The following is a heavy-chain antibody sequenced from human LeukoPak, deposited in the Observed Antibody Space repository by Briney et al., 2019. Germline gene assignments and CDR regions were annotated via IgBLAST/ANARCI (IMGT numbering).Heavy chain of an antibody. Sequence: SETLSLTCAVYGGSFSGYYWSWIRQPPGKGLEWIGEINHSGSTNYNPSLKSRVTISVDTSKNQFSLKLSSVTAADTAVYYCARGRTAARPTYFDYGGQGTLVTVSS. CDR3: ARGRTAARPTYFDY. CDR2: INHSGST. V-gene: IGHV4-34*01. D-gene: IGHD6-6*01. CDR1: GGSFSGYY. J-gene: IGHJ4*02.